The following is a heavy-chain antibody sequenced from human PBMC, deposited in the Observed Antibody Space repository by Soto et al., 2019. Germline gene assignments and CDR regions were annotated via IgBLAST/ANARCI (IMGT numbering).Heavy chain of an antibody. Sequence: SETLSLPCTVSGGSISSYYWSWIRQPPGKGLEWIGYIYYSGSTNYNPSLKSRVTISVDTSKNQFSLKLSSVTAADTAVYYCARSRDIAVAGLEYWGQGILVTVSS. CDR2: IYYSGST. CDR1: GGSISSYY. CDR3: ARSRDIAVAGLEY. D-gene: IGHD6-19*01. V-gene: IGHV4-59*01. J-gene: IGHJ4*02.